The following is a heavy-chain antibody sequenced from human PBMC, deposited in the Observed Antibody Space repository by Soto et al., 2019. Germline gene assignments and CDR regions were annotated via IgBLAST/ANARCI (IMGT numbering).Heavy chain of an antibody. CDR3: ARRPHCSGGICYYASDN. CDR1: GYTFTNSD. J-gene: IGHJ4*02. Sequence: AAVKVSCKASGYTFTNSDINWVRQAPGQGLEWMGWMNPDSGHAAYAQKFQGRVTLTTSTSTSTVYMETRSLGSEERAVYYCARRPHCSGGICYYASDNWGGGTRVTVSS. D-gene: IGHD2-15*01. V-gene: IGHV1-8*01. CDR2: MNPDSGHA.